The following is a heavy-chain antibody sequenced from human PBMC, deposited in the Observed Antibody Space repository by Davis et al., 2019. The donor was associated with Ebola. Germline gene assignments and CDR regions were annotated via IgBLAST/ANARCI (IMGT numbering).Heavy chain of an antibody. V-gene: IGHV4-39*01. Sequence: MPSETLSLTCTVSGGSISSSSYYWGWIRQPPGKGLEWIGSIYYSGSTYYNPSLKSRVTISVDTSKNQFSLKLSSVTAADTAVYYCARHLPGDTMIVVVGDYFDYWGQGTLVTVSS. CDR3: ARHLPGDTMIVVVGDYFDY. J-gene: IGHJ4*02. CDR1: GGSISSSSYY. CDR2: IYYSGST. D-gene: IGHD3-22*01.